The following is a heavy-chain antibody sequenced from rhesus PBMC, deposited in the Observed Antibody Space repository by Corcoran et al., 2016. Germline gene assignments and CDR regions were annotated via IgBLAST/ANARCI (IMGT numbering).Heavy chain of an antibody. V-gene: IGHV4-160*01. Sequence: QVQLQESGPGLVKPSETLSLTCAVSGGSFSSYWWGWIRQPPGKGLEWIGSIYGSSGSTEYNPSLKSRAPISRDTSKNQFSLNLSSVTAADPAVYYCARAHPWFPTYYFDYWGQGVLVTVSS. CDR2: IYGSSGST. J-gene: IGHJ4*01. CDR1: GGSFSSYW. D-gene: IGHD2-21*01. CDR3: ARAHPWFPTYYFDY.